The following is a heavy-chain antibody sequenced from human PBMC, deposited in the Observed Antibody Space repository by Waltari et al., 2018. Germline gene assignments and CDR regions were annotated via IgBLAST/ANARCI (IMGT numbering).Heavy chain of an antibody. CDR1: GFTFSSYA. J-gene: IGHJ3*02. CDR2: LRYDGSNK. D-gene: IGHD2-15*01. V-gene: IGHV3-30*02. Sequence: QVQLVESGGGVVQPGGSLRLSCAASGFTFSSYALPWVRQDPGKGLEWVAFLRYDGSNKYYADSVKGRFTISRDNSKNTLYLQMNSLRAEDTAVYYCAKNFGGGSCCDAFDIWGQGTMVTVSS. CDR3: AKNFGGGSCCDAFDI.